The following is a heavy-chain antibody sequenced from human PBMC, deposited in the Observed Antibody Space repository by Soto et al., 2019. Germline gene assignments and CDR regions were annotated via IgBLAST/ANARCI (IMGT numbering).Heavy chain of an antibody. D-gene: IGHD3-16*02. Sequence: ASVKVSCKASGYTFTGYYMHWVRQAPGQGLEWMGWINPNSGGTNYAQKFQGWATMTRDASISTACMELSRLRSDDTAVYYCALLRLGELSPDAFDIWGQGTMVTVSS. CDR2: INPNSGGT. CDR1: GYTFTGYY. CDR3: ALLRLGELSPDAFDI. V-gene: IGHV1-2*04. J-gene: IGHJ3*02.